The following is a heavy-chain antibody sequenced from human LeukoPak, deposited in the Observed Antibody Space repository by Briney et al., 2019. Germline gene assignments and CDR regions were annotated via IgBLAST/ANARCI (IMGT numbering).Heavy chain of an antibody. D-gene: IGHD2-15*01. CDR3: ARRGFCTGASCSFALDH. V-gene: IGHV4-59*12. CDR2: IYYSGST. CDR1: GGSISSYY. Sequence: PSETLSLTCTVSGGSISSYYWSWIRQPPGKGLEWIGYIYYSGSTNYNPSLKSRVTISVDTSKNQFSLQLRSATAADTAMYYCARRGFCTGASCSFALDHWGQGILVTVSS. J-gene: IGHJ4*02.